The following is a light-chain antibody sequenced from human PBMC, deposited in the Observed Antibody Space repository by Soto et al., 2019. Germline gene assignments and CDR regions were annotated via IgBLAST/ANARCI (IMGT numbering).Light chain of an antibody. CDR2: DNN. CDR1: SSNIGAGYD. V-gene: IGLV1-40*01. Sequence: QYVLTQPPSVSGAPGQRVTVSCTGNSSNIGAGYDVHWYQQLPATAPKLLIFDNNNRPSGVPDRFSGSKSGTSASLAITGLQAEDEADYSCQSYESNMSGYVFGNRT. CDR3: QSYESNMSGYV. J-gene: IGLJ1*01.